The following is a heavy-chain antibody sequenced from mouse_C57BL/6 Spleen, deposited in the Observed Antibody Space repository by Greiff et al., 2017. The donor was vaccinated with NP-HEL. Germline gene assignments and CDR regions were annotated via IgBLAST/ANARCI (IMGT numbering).Heavy chain of an antibody. CDR3: ARERLRRGAMDY. CDR1: GFTFSSYA. J-gene: IGHJ4*01. V-gene: IGHV5-4*01. CDR2: ISDGGSYT. Sequence: EVQLVESGGGLVKPGGSLKLSCAASGFTFSSYAMSWVHQTPEKRLEWVATISDGGSYTYYPDNGKGRFTISRDNAKNNLYLQMSHLKSEDTAMYYCARERLRRGAMDYWGQGTSVTVSS. D-gene: IGHD2-2*01.